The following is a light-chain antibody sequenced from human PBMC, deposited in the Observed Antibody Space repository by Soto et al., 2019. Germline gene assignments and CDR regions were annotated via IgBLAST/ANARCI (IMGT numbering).Light chain of an antibody. V-gene: IGLV2-8*01. J-gene: IGLJ1*01. CDR2: DVN. CDR3: SAHGGTNPYV. CDR1: ASDIGGYTF. Sequence: QSALTQPPSASGSPGQSVAISCTGTASDIGGYTFVSWYQQHPGKAPKLLIYDVNKRPSGVPDHFSGSKSGNTASLTVSGLQADAGADYCCSAHGGTNPYVFGTGNK.